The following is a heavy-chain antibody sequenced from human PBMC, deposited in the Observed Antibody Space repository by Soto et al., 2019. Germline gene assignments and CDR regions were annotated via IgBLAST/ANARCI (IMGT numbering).Heavy chain of an antibody. V-gene: IGHV1-3*01. CDR2: INGGNGNT. CDR1: GYSFSTHS. Sequence: ASVKVSCKASGYSFSTHSMHWVRQAPGQGLEWMGWINGGNGNTKYSQKFRDRVTITRDASASTGYMELSSLRSEDTAVYYCARGKGMEENYYYYGMDVWGQGATVTVSS. CDR3: ARGKGMEENYYYYGMDV. D-gene: IGHD1-1*01. J-gene: IGHJ6*02.